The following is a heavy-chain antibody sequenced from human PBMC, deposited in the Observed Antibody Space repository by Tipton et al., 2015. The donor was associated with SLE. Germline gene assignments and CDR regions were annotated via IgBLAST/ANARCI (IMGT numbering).Heavy chain of an antibody. CDR2: IQSKTDGGTT. Sequence: SLRLSCVDSGFTFRSCWMSWVRQAPGKGLEWVGRIQSKTDGGTTDYAAPVKGRFTISRDNSKNTLYLQMNSLRAEDTAVYYCASGGYWGQGTLVTVSS. J-gene: IGHJ4*02. D-gene: IGHD2-15*01. CDR3: ASGGY. CDR1: GFTFRSCW. V-gene: IGHV3-15*01.